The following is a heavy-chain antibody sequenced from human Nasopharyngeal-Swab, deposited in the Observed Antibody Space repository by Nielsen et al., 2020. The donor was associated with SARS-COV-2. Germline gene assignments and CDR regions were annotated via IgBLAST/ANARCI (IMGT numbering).Heavy chain of an antibody. Sequence: SETLSLTCTVSGGSISSYYWSWIRQPPGKGLEWIGYIYYSGSTNYNPSLKSPVTISVDTSKNQFSLKLSSVTAADTAVYYCAREGPWYYGDYYYGMDVWGQGTTVTVSS. J-gene: IGHJ6*02. V-gene: IGHV4-59*01. CDR2: IYYSGST. CDR3: AREGPWYYGDYYYGMDV. CDR1: GGSISSYY. D-gene: IGHD4-17*01.